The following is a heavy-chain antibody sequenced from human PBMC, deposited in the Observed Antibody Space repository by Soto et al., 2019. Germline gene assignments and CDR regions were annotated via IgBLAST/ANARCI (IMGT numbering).Heavy chain of an antibody. V-gene: IGHV1-18*01. D-gene: IGHD2-15*01. Sequence: ASVKVSCKAPGYTFTSYGISWVRQAPGQGLEWMGWISAYNGNTNYAQKLQGRVTMTTDTSTSTAYMELRSLRSDDTAVYYCARDSRDIVVVVAAILYYYYGMDVWGQGTTVTVSS. CDR1: GYTFTSYG. CDR2: ISAYNGNT. J-gene: IGHJ6*02. CDR3: ARDSRDIVVVVAAILYYYYGMDV.